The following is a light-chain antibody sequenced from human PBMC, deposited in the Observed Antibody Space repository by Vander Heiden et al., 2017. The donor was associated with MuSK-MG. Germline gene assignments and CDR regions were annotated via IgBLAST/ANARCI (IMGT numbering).Light chain of an antibody. CDR2: DAS. J-gene: IGKJ2*01. CDR3: QQYKSYPYT. CDR1: QGISNH. Sequence: DIQMPQSSSSLSASVGDRVTITCRASQGISNHLTWLQQKPGKAPKSLIYDASSLKSGVPSKCSGSGAGTDFTLTISSLQPEDFATYYCQQYKSYPYTFGQGTKLEIK. V-gene: IGKV1-16*02.